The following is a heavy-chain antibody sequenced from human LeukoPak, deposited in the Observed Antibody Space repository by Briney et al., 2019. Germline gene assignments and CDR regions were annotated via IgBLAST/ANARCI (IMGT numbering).Heavy chain of an antibody. CDR2: IIPIFGTA. V-gene: IGHV1-69*06. Sequence: GASVKVSCKASGGTFSSYAISWVRQAPGQGLEWMGGIIPIFGTANYAQKFQGRVTITADKSTSTAYMELSSLRSEDTAVYYCARANGEFSGYDLVGYFQHWGQGTLVTVSS. CDR3: ARANGEFSGYDLVGYFQH. D-gene: IGHD5-12*01. CDR1: GGTFSSYA. J-gene: IGHJ1*01.